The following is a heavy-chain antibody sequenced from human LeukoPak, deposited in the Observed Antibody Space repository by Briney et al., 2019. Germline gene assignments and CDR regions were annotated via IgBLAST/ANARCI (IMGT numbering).Heavy chain of an antibody. CDR3: ARVKELPYYFDY. D-gene: IGHD1-26*01. Sequence: PSETPSLTCTVSGGSISSYYWSWIRQPPGKGLEWIGYIYYSGSTNYNPSLKSRVTISVDTSKNQFSLKLSSVTAADTAVYYCARVKELPYYFDYWGQGTLVTVSS. J-gene: IGHJ4*02. CDR1: GGSISSYY. CDR2: IYYSGST. V-gene: IGHV4-59*01.